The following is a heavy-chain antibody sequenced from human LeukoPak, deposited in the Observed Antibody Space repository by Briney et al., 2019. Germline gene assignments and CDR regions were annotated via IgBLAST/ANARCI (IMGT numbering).Heavy chain of an antibody. CDR2: IWYDGSNE. D-gene: IGHD2-21*02. Sequence: GGSLRLSCAAAGFNFKTYGMHWLRQAPGKGLEWVAHIWYDGSNEYYADSVKGRFTIFRDNSRVTLLLQMNSLRVEDSAVYFCARDRGTNIVTAGLRPGYIDCWGQGTLVTVSS. CDR3: ARDRGTNIVTAGLRPGYIDC. V-gene: IGHV3-33*01. J-gene: IGHJ4*02. CDR1: GFNFKTYG.